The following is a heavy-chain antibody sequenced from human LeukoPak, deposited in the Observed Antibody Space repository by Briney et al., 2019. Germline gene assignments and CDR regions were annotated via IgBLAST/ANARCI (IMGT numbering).Heavy chain of an antibody. J-gene: IGHJ4*02. CDR2: IYYSGST. CDR3: ARLSNWYGVY. CDR1: GGSISSSPYY. Sequence: SETLSLTCTVSGGSISSSPYYWGWIRQPPGKGLEWIGSIYYSGSTYYNPSLKSRVTISVDTSKNQFSLKLSSVTAADTAVYYCARLSNWYGVYWGQGTLVPVSS. D-gene: IGHD6-13*01. V-gene: IGHV4-39*01.